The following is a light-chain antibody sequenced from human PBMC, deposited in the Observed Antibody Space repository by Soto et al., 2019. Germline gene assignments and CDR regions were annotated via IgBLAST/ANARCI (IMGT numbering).Light chain of an antibody. Sequence: QSALTQPASVSESPGQSITIPCTGASSDVGSYNLVSWYQQHPGKAPKLMIYEVSRRPSGISNRFSGSKSGNTASLTISGLQAEDEADYYCCSYAGSPTFVIFGGGTKLTVL. V-gene: IGLV2-23*02. CDR2: EVS. J-gene: IGLJ2*01. CDR1: SSDVGSYNL. CDR3: CSYAGSPTFVI.